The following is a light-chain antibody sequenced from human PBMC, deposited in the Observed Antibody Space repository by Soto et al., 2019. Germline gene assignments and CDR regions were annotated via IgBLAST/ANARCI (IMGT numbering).Light chain of an antibody. CDR2: GAS. Sequence: EIVLTQSPGTLSLSPGERATLSCRASQSVTNNYLAWYQQRPGRAPRLLIYGASSRATDIPDRFSGSGSGTDFTLTISRLEPVDSAVYYCQQYGSSPTTFGQGTKVDIK. CDR3: QQYGSSPTT. V-gene: IGKV3-20*01. CDR1: QSVTNNY. J-gene: IGKJ1*01.